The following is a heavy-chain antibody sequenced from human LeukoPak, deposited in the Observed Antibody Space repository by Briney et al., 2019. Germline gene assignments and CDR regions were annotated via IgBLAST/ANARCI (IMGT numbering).Heavy chain of an antibody. CDR3: ARLRGATVAHNWFDP. J-gene: IGHJ5*02. CDR1: DYSISSDDYY. Sequence: SETLSLTCIVSDYSISSDDYYWGWIRQPPGKGLEWIGSIFHSGSTYYNPSLKSRVTISVDTSKNQCSLRLSSVTAADTAVYYCARLRGATVAHNWFDPWGQGTLVTVSS. D-gene: IGHD6-19*01. V-gene: IGHV4-38-2*02. CDR2: IFHSGST.